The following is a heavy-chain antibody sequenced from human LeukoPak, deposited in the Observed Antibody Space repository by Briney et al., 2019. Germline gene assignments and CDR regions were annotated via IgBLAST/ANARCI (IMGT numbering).Heavy chain of an antibody. CDR2: IIPIFGTA. Sequence: GASVKVSCKASGGTFSSYAISWVRQAPGQGLEWMGGIIPIFGTANYAQKFQGRVTITTDESTSTAYMELSSLRSEDTAVYYCATPGHYGASQHWGQGTLVTVSS. V-gene: IGHV1-69*05. J-gene: IGHJ1*01. CDR1: GGTFSSYA. CDR3: ATPGHYGASQH. D-gene: IGHD4-17*01.